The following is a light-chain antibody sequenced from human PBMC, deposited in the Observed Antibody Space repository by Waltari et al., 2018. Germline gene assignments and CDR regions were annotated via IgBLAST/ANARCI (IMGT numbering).Light chain of an antibody. Sequence: SYELTQPPSVSVSPGQTARITCSGNTLPNQYASWYQQKPGQAPILVIYKENERASGIPVRFSCSSSGTTVTLTIIGVQAEDEADYYCQSADGSGAYRVFGGGTKLTVL. V-gene: IGLV3-25*03. CDR1: TLPNQY. CDR3: QSADGSGAYRV. J-gene: IGLJ3*02. CDR2: KEN.